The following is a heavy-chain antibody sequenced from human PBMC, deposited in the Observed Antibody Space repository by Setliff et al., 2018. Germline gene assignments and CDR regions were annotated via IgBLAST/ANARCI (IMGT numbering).Heavy chain of an antibody. CDR2: ISPYNGKT. CDR3: ARGSRSWGPRDYYYMDV. D-gene: IGHD2-2*01. V-gene: IGHV1-18*01. Sequence: ASVKVSCKASADTFSRYDITWVRQAPGQGPEWMGWISPYNGKTEHAQMFQGRVTMATDRTTNTAYMELRSLKSDDTAVYYCARGSRSWGPRDYYYMDVWGQGTTVTVSS. J-gene: IGHJ6*03. CDR1: ADTFSRYD.